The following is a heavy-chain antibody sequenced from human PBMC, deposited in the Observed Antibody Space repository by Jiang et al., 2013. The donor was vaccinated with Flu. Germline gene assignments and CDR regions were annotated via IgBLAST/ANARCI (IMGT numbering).Heavy chain of an antibody. V-gene: IGHV4-61*01. D-gene: IGHD2-2*02. J-gene: IGHJ6*03. CDR1: GGSVSSGSYY. CDR2: IYYSGST. CDR3: ARDSHKPSSQLLYGRRDGYYYMDV. Sequence: TVSGGSVSSGSYYWSWIRQPPGKGLEWIGYIYYSGSTNYNPSLKSRVTISVDTSKNQFSLKRSSVTAADTAVYYCARDSHKPSSQLLYGRRDGYYYMDVWGKGTTVTVSS.